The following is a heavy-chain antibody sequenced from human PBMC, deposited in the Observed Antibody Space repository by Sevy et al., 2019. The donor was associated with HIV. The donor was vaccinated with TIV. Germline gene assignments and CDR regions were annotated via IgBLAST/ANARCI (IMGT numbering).Heavy chain of an antibody. CDR1: GYTFTSYG. D-gene: IGHD3-10*01. CDR3: ARDGVSVGSGSYYGGDY. J-gene: IGHJ4*02. Sequence: ASVKVSCKASGYTFTSYGISWVRQAPGQGLEWMGWISAYNGNTNYAQKLQGRVTMTTDTSTSTAYMELRSLRSDDTAVYYWARDGVSVGSGSYYGGDYWGQGTLATVSS. V-gene: IGHV1-18*01. CDR2: ISAYNGNT.